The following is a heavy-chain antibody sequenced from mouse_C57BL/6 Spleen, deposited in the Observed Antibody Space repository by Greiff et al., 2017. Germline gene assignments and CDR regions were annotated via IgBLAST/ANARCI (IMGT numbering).Heavy chain of an antibody. CDR2: IDPSDSET. Sequence: QVQLQQPGAELVRPGSSVKLSCKASGYTFTSYWMHWVKQRPIQGLEWIGNIDPSDSETHYNQKFKDKATLTVDKSSSTAYMQLSSLTSEDSAVYYCARRGTVVEDWYFDVCGTGTTVTVSS. V-gene: IGHV1-52*01. J-gene: IGHJ1*03. CDR3: ARRGTVVEDWYFDV. D-gene: IGHD1-1*01. CDR1: GYTFTSYW.